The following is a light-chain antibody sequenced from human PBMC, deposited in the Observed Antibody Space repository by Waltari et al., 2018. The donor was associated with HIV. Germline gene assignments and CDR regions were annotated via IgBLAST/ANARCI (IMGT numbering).Light chain of an antibody. CDR2: QDS. CDR3: QTWDSNTVL. V-gene: IGLV3-1*01. CDR1: DLGNKY. Sequence: SFELTQSPSVSVSPGQSAPITCSGEDLGNKYTSWYQQKSGQSPLLVIYQDSRRPSRIPERFSGSNSGNTATLTISGTQPLDETDYYCQTWDSNTVLFGTGTKVTVL. J-gene: IGLJ1*01.